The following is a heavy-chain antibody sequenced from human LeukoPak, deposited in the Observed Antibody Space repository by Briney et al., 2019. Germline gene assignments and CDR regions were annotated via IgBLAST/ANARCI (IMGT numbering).Heavy chain of an antibody. CDR1: GYTLTDYY. J-gene: IGHJ4*02. Sequence: ASVKVSCKASGYTLTDYYMHWVRQAPGQGLEWMGRINPNSGGTNYAQKFQGRVTMTRDTSASTAYMELSSLRSEDTAVYYCARDVYSSSSIDVFDYWGQGTLVTVSS. V-gene: IGHV1-2*06. CDR3: ARDVYSSSSIDVFDY. D-gene: IGHD6-6*01. CDR2: INPNSGGT.